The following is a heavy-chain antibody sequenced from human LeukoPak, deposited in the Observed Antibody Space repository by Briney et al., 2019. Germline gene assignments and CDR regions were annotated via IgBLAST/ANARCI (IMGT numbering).Heavy chain of an antibody. CDR2: IIPIFGTA. D-gene: IGHD2-15*01. J-gene: IGHJ5*02. Sequence: GASVKVSCKASGGTFSSYAISWVRQAPGQGLEWMGGIIPIFGTANYAQKFQGRVTITADESTSTAYMELSSLRSEDTAVYYCARVVPLGYCSGSSCYFGWFDPWGQGTLVTVSS. CDR1: GGTFSSYA. CDR3: ARVVPLGYCSGSSCYFGWFDP. V-gene: IGHV1-69*13.